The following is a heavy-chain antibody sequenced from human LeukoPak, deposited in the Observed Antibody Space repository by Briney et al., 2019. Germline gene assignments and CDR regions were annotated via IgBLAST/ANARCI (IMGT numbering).Heavy chain of an antibody. CDR1: GGSLSVYY. Sequence: PSETLSLTCTVSGGSLSVYYWSWIPQTPGKGVECSGYIYYSGSTNYNTSLQSRVNIPVETSKNQFSLKLSPVTAADTAVYYCARQRGLSSSWYPLDYWGQGTLVTVSS. J-gene: IGHJ4*02. CDR2: IYYSGST. V-gene: IGHV4-59*01. CDR3: ARQRGLSSSWYPLDY. D-gene: IGHD6-13*01.